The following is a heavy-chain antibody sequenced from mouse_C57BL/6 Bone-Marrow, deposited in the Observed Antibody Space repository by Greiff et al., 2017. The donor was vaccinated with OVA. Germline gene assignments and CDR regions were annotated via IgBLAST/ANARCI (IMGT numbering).Heavy chain of an antibody. Sequence: QVQLKESGPELVKPGASVKISCKASGYAFSSSWMNWVKQRPGKGLEWIGRLYPGDGDTNYNGKFKGKATLPADKSSSTAYMQLRSLTSEDSAVYFCARGVYYYGSSPLDDWGQGTTLTVSS. CDR2: LYPGDGDT. D-gene: IGHD1-1*01. J-gene: IGHJ2*01. CDR1: GYAFSSSW. CDR3: ARGVYYYGSSPLDD. V-gene: IGHV1-82*01.